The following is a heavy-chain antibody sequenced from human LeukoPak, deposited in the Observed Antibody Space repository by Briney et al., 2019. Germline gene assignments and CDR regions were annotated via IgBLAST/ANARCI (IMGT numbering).Heavy chain of an antibody. CDR3: AKGVAFMVRGVSHDY. V-gene: IGHV3-23*01. Sequence: GRSLRLSCAGSGFTFSSYAMHWVRQAPGKGLEWVSAISGSGGSTYYADSVKGRFTISRDNSKNTLYLQMNSLRAEDTAVYYCAKGVAFMVRGVSHDYWGQGILVTVSS. D-gene: IGHD3-10*01. J-gene: IGHJ4*02. CDR1: GFTFSSYA. CDR2: ISGSGGST.